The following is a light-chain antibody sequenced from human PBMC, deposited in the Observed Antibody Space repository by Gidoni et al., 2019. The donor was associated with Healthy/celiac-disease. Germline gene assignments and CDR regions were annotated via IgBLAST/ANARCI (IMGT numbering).Light chain of an antibody. J-gene: IGKJ2*01. V-gene: IGKV3-11*01. CDR2: DAS. CDR1: QSVSSY. Sequence: DIVSTQSPATLSLSPGERATLSCRASQSVSSYLAWYQQKPGQAPRLLIYDASNRATGIPARFSGSGSGTDFTLTISSLEPEDFAVYCCQQRSNWPPYTFGQGTKLEIK. CDR3: QQRSNWPPYT.